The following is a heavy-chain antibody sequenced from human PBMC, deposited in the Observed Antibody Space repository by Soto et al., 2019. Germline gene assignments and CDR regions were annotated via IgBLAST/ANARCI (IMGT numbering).Heavy chain of an antibody. CDR2: IIPILGIA. V-gene: IGHV1-69*04. Sequence: GASVKVSCKASGVTFSSYTISWVRQAPGQGLEWMGRIIPILGIANYAQKFQGRVTITADKSTSTAYMELSSLRSEDTAVYYCARDLGPQVGTHQIDYWGQGTLVTVSS. CDR3: ARDLGPQVGTHQIDY. J-gene: IGHJ4*02. CDR1: GVTFSSYT. D-gene: IGHD2-2*01.